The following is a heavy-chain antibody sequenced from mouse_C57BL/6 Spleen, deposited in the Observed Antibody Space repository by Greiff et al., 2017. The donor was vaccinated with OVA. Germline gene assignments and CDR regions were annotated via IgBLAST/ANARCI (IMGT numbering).Heavy chain of an antibody. J-gene: IGHJ4*01. CDR1: GYSITSGYY. V-gene: IGHV3-6*01. CDR3: ARGEYYDYAMDY. CDR2: ISYDGSN. Sequence: VQLQQSGPGLVKPSQSLSLTCSVTGYSITSGYYWNWIRQFPGNKLEWMGYISYDGSNNYNPSLKNRISITRDTSKNQFFLKLNSVTTEDTATYYFARGEYYDYAMDYWGQGTSVTVSS. D-gene: IGHD2-4*01.